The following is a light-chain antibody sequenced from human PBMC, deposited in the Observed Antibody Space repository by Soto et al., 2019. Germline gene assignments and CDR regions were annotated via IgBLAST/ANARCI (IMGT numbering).Light chain of an antibody. CDR1: QGISSY. Sequence: DIQLTQSPSFLSASVGDGVTITCRASQGISSYLAWYQQRPGKAPKLLIYAASTLQSGVPSRFSGSGSGTEFTLTISSLQPEDFATYYFQQFNSYPTFGGGTKV. CDR3: QQFNSYPT. J-gene: IGKJ4*01. CDR2: AAS. V-gene: IGKV1-9*01.